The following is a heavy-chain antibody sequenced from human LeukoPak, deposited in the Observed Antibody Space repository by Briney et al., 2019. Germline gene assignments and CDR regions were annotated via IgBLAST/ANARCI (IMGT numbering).Heavy chain of an antibody. J-gene: IGHJ4*02. CDR1: GFTFSSYV. D-gene: IGHD1-1*01. V-gene: IGHV3-74*01. CDR3: VRGAAATTGLLDY. Sequence: GGSLRLSCSASGFTFSSYVMHWVRQAPGKGLVWVSRFSSDGSTTNYADSVKGRFTISRDNAKNTLYLQMNSLRAEDTAVYYCVRGAAATTGLLDYWGRGTLVTVSS. CDR2: FSSDGSTT.